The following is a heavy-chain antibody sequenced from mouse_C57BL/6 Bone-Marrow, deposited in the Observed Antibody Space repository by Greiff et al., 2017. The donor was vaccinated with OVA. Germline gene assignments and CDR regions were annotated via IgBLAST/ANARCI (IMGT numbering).Heavy chain of an antibody. CDR2: ISNLAYSI. D-gene: IGHD2-2*01. CDR1: GFTFSDYG. V-gene: IGHV5-15*01. Sequence: EVQVVESGGGLVQPGGSLKLSCAASGFTFSDYGMAWVRQAPRKGPEWVAFISNLAYSIYYADTVTGRFTISRENAKNTLYLEMSSLRSEDTAMYYCARHAMVKGFAYWGQGTLVTVSA. CDR3: ARHAMVKGFAY. J-gene: IGHJ3*01.